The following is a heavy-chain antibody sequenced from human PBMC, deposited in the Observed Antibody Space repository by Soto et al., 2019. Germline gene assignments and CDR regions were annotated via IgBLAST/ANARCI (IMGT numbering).Heavy chain of an antibody. CDR3: AKVEGVFYWGRGPTGMAV. D-gene: IGHD3-9*01. Sequence: PGGSLRLSCAASGFTFSSYAMSWVRQAPGKGLEWVSGISGSGGRTYYADSVKGRFTISRDNSKNTLYLQMNSLRAEDTAVYYCAKVEGVFYWGRGPTGMAVGAKGTRVTVPS. J-gene: IGHJ6*04. CDR1: GFTFSSYA. V-gene: IGHV3-23*01. CDR2: ISGSGGRT.